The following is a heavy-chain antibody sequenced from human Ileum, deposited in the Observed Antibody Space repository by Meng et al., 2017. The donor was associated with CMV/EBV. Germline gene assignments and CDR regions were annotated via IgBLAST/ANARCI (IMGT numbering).Heavy chain of an antibody. D-gene: IGHD5-24*01. V-gene: IGHV3-23*03. J-gene: IGHJ4*02. CDR3: AKDDNGYTGEGEY. Sequence: GESMKISCAASGFTFSSHAMSWVRQAPGKGVEWVSVIYWDGSKTYYADSVRGRFTTFRDNSNNMVFLQMNSLRAEDTAVYYCAKDDNGYTGEGEYWGQGTLVTVSS. CDR1: GFTFSSHA. CDR2: IYWDGSKT.